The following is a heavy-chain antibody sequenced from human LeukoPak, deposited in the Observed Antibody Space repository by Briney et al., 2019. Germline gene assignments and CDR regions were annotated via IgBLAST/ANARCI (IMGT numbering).Heavy chain of an antibody. CDR3: ARRTSRYYMDV. V-gene: IGHV4-39*01. Sequence: SETLSLTCTVSGGSISSSSYYWGCIRQPPGKGLEWIGSIYYSGNTYYNPSLKSRVTISVDTSKNQFSLKLSSVTAADTAVYYCARRTSRYYMDVWGKGTTVTVSS. CDR1: GGSISSSSYY. CDR2: IYYSGNT. J-gene: IGHJ6*03. D-gene: IGHD2-2*01.